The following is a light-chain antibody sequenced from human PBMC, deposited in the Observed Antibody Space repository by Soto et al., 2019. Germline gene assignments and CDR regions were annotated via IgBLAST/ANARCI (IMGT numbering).Light chain of an antibody. V-gene: IGLV2-8*01. J-gene: IGLJ2*01. CDR3: SSYGGSNNLV. CDR2: EVS. Sequence: QPVLTQPPSASGSPGQSVTISCTGASSDVGGYSYVSWYQQHPGKAPKLMIYEVSKRPSGVPDRFSGSKFGNTASLTVSGLQAEDEADYYCSSYGGSNNLVFGGGTKLTVL. CDR1: SSDVGGYSY.